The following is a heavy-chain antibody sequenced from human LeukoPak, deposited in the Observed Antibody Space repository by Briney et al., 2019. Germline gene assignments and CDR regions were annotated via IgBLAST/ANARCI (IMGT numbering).Heavy chain of an antibody. CDR3: ARESYDYVWVSYPVGDWFDP. CDR1: GGSVSSHSYY. J-gene: IGHJ5*02. Sequence: SETLSLTCTVFGGSVSSHSYYWSWIRQPAGKGLEWIGHIYTSGTTTYTPSLKSRVTMSVDTPRHHFSLKLSSVTAPDTPVYYCARESYDYVWVSYPVGDWFDPWGQGTLVTVSS. D-gene: IGHD3-16*02. V-gene: IGHV4-61*09. CDR2: IYTSGTT.